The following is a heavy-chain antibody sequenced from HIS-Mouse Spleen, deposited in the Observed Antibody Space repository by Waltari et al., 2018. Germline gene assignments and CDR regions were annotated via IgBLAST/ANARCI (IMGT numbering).Heavy chain of an antibody. D-gene: IGHD7-27*01. Sequence: EVQLVESGGGLVEPGGSLRLCVSASGLPVSSNYMSWVLQAPGKGLEWVSVIYSGGSTYYADSVKGRFTISRDNSKNTLYLQLNSLRAEDTAVYYCARSNWYFDYWGQGTLVTVSS. V-gene: IGHV3-66*01. J-gene: IGHJ4*02. CDR3: ARSNWYFDY. CDR2: IYSGGST. CDR1: GLPVSSNY.